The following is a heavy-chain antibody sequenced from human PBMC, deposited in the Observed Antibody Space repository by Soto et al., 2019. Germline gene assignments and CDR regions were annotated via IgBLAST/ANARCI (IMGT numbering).Heavy chain of an antibody. CDR1: GFTFSSYA. D-gene: IGHD3-10*01. Sequence: GGSLRLSCAAPGFTFSSYAMSWVRQAPGKGLEWVSAISGSGGSTYYADSVKGRFTISRDNSKNTLYLQMNSLRAEDTAVYYCAKGLRPTPGVYYYHMDVWGKGTTVTVSS. CDR3: AKGLRPTPGVYYYHMDV. J-gene: IGHJ6*03. CDR2: ISGSGGST. V-gene: IGHV3-23*01.